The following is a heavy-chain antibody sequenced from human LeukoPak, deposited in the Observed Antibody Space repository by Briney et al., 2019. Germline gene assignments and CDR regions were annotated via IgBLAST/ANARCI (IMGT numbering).Heavy chain of an antibody. CDR3: ARADYYGPGVWFDP. Sequence: SENLSLTCTVSTGSISSSSYYWGWIRQPPGRGLEWIGNIHDSGRTYYNPSLKNRVIISVDTSKNQSSLKLSSVTAADTAVYYCARADYYGPGVWFDPWGQGTLVSVSS. J-gene: IGHJ5*02. V-gene: IGHV4-39*07. D-gene: IGHD3-10*02. CDR1: TGSISSSSYY. CDR2: IHDSGRT.